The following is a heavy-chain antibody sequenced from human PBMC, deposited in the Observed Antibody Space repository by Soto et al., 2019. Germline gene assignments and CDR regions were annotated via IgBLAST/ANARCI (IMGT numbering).Heavy chain of an antibody. J-gene: IGHJ5*02. D-gene: IGHD6-19*01. CDR3: ARDPDSSGWYGGGWFDP. V-gene: IGHV1-69*04. CDR2: IIPILGIA. CDR1: GGTFSSYT. Sequence: SVKVSCKASGGTFSSYTISWVRQAPGQGFEWMGRIIPILGIANYAQKFQGRVTITADKSTSTAYMELSSLRSEDTAVYYCARDPDSSGWYGGGWFDPWGQGTLVTVSS.